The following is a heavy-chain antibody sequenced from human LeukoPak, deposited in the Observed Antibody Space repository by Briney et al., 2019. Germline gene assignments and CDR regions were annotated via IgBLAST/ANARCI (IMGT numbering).Heavy chain of an antibody. V-gene: IGHV1-2*02. Sequence: ASVKVSCKASGFTFTAYQIHWVRQAPGQGLEWMGWINPKSGDTNYAQKFQGRVTMTRDMSTSTVYMELSSLRSEDTAVYYCARDRGLRSPMDVWGKGTTVTVSS. CDR3: ARDRGLRSPMDV. D-gene: IGHD3-16*01. J-gene: IGHJ6*03. CDR1: GFTFTAYQ. CDR2: INPKSGDT.